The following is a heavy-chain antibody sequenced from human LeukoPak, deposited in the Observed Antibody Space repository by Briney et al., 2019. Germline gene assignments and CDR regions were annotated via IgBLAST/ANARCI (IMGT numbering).Heavy chain of an antibody. CDR3: ARELRYGDC. D-gene: IGHD3-9*01. J-gene: IGHJ4*02. Sequence: SETLSLTCTVSGGSISGYFWSWIRQPAGKGLEWIGRISTSGSANSNPSLKSRVTMSVDTSKNQLSLKLTSVTAADTAVYYCARELRYGDCWGQGTLVTVSS. CDR1: GGSISGYF. CDR2: ISTSGSA. V-gene: IGHV4-4*07.